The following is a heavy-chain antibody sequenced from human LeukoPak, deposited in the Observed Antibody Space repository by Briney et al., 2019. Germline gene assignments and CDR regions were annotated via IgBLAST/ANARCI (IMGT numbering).Heavy chain of an antibody. J-gene: IGHJ4*02. CDR3: ARAKFGESPFDL. CDR1: GFRFSSYA. Sequence: PGGSLRLSCAASGFRFSSYAMSWVRQAPGKGLEWVSAISGSGVSTYYADSVKGRFTVSRDNSKNTLYLQMSSLRAEDTAVYYCARAKFGESPFDLWGQGTLVTVSS. D-gene: IGHD3-10*01. V-gene: IGHV3-23*01. CDR2: ISGSGVST.